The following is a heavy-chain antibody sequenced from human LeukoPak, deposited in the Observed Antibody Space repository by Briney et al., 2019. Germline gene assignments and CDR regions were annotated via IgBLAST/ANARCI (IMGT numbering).Heavy chain of an antibody. V-gene: IGHV3-53*01. Sequence: GGSLRLPCAASGFTVTSDYMSWVRQAPGKGLEWVSVIYSGGTTFYADSVKGRFTISRDNSKNTLYLQMNSLRAEDTAMYYCARASSIGKAGLFDYWGQGTLVTVSS. J-gene: IGHJ4*02. CDR2: IYSGGTT. CDR1: GFTVTSDY. CDR3: ARASSIGKAGLFDY. D-gene: IGHD6-13*01.